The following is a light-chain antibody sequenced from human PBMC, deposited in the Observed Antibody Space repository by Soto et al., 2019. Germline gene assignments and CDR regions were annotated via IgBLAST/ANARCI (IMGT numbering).Light chain of an antibody. Sequence: QSVLTQPPSVSGAPGQRVTITCTGTSSNIGAGYDVHWYQHLPGTAPKLLIYSNINRPSGVPDRFSGSKSGTSASLAITGLQAEDEADYYCQSYDGSLRGNYVFGTGTKVTVL. V-gene: IGLV1-40*01. J-gene: IGLJ1*01. CDR1: SSNIGAGYD. CDR2: SNI. CDR3: QSYDGSLRGNYV.